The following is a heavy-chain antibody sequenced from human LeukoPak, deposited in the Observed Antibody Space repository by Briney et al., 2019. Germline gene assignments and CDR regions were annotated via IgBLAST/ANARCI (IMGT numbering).Heavy chain of an antibody. V-gene: IGHV4-61*08. CDR3: ARTHYDSDAYQYFQH. J-gene: IGHJ1*01. Sequence: SETLSLTCTVSGGSISSGDYYWNWIRQPPGRGLEWIGYIYYSGSTNYNPSLKSRVTISLDTSKNQFSLKLSSVTAADTAVYYCARTHYDSDAYQYFQHWGQGTLVTVSS. D-gene: IGHD3-22*01. CDR2: IYYSGST. CDR1: GGSISSGDYY.